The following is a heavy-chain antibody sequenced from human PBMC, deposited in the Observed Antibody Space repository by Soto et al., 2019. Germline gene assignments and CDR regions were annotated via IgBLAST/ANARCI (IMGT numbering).Heavy chain of an antibody. CDR2: ISWDGGST. J-gene: IGHJ4*02. Sequence: GGSLRLSCAASGFTFDDYTMHWVRQAPGKGLEWVSHISWDGGSTYYADSVKGRFTISRGNSKNSLYLQMNSLRTEDTALYYCAKDMKSPRVFSGTLDYWGQGTLVTVSS. V-gene: IGHV3-43*01. CDR1: GFTFDDYT. D-gene: IGHD2-15*01. CDR3: AKDMKSPRVFSGTLDY.